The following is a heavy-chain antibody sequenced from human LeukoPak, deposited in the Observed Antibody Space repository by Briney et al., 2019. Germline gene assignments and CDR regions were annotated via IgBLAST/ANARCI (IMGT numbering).Heavy chain of an antibody. CDR2: INHSGST. D-gene: IGHD4-11*01. CDR1: GGSFSGYY. CDR3: ARFGTTYRHGWFDP. V-gene: IGHV4-34*01. J-gene: IGHJ5*02. Sequence: NPSETLSLTCAVYGGSFSGYYWSWIRQPPGKGLEWIGEINHSGSTNYNPSLKSRVTISVDTSKNQFSLKLSSVTAADTAVYYCARFGTTYRHGWFDPWGQGTLVTVSS.